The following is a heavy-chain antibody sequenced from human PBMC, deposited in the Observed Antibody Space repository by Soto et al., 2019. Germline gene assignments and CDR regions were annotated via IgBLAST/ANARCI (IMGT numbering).Heavy chain of an antibody. J-gene: IGHJ6*02. V-gene: IGHV1-18*01. CDR1: GYIFVNYG. CDR3: VMVDNYVTPTPQDV. D-gene: IGHD3-16*01. CDR2: ISPYTGNT. Sequence: QVQLVQSGDEVKKPGASVKVSCKASGYIFVNYGIAWVRQAPGQGLEWMGWISPYTGNTHSATKIQGRLTMTTDTSTSTAYMDLGSLTSDATAVYYCVMVDNYVTPTPQDVWGQGTTVTV.